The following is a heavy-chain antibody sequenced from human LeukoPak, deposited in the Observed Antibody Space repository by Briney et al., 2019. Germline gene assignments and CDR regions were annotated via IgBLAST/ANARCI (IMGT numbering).Heavy chain of an antibody. V-gene: IGHV3-30*12. CDR1: GFSFSSYG. Sequence: GGSLRLSCAASGFSFSSYGMHWIRQAPGKGLEWVAFISYDGTYKYYAESVKGRFTISRDNAKNSLHLQMNSLRAEDTAVYYCARDGGSSWYFDYWGQGTLATVSS. J-gene: IGHJ4*02. D-gene: IGHD6-13*01. CDR2: ISYDGTYK. CDR3: ARDGGSSWYFDY.